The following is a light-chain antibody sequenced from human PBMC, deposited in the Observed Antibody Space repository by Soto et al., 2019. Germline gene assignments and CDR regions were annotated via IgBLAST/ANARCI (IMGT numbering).Light chain of an antibody. V-gene: IGKV3-15*01. CDR3: QQYNKWPNT. J-gene: IGKJ2*01. Sequence: EVLMTQYPVTLSVSPGESAALSCRASQIISTNLAWYHQKPGQAPRLLIYSASSRATGLPARFSGSGSGTEFTLTSSSLQSEDLGVYYWQQYNKWPNTFGQGTRLE. CDR1: QIISTN. CDR2: SAS.